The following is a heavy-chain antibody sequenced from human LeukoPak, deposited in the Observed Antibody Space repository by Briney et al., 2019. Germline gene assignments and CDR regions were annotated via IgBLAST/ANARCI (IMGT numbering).Heavy chain of an antibody. D-gene: IGHD6-13*01. J-gene: IGHJ3*02. Sequence: GGYLRLSCAASGFTVSSNYMSWVRQAPGKGLEWVSVIYSGGSTYYADSVKGRFTISRDNSKNTLYLQMNSLRAEDTAVYYCARAPYSSSWYVGAFDIWGQGTMVTVSS. CDR1: GFTVSSNY. CDR2: IYSGGST. V-gene: IGHV3-53*01. CDR3: ARAPYSSSWYVGAFDI.